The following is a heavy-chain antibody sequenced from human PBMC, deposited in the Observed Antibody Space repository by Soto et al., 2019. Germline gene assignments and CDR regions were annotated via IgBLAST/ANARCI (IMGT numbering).Heavy chain of an antibody. CDR2: IYYSGST. CDR3: ARATVPPPYFDY. J-gene: IGHJ4*02. V-gene: IGHV4-30-4*02. D-gene: IGHD4-17*01. Sequence: SETLSLTCTVSGVSISSDEYYWSWIRQPPGKGLDWIGYIYYSGSTYYNPSLKSRVTISVDTSKNQFSLKLSSVTAADTAVYYCARATVPPPYFDYWGQGTLVTVAS. CDR1: GVSISSDEYY.